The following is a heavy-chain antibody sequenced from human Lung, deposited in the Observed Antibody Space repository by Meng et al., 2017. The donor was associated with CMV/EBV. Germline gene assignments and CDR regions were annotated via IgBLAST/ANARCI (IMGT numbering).Heavy chain of an antibody. CDR3: VVNLGDFSNYASSFDY. Sequence: SVKVSCKASGGTFSSYAISWVRQAPGQGLEWMGGIIPIFGTANYAQKFQGRVTMPRDTSTSTVYMELKSLRSEDTAVYYCVVNLGDFSNYASSFDYWGQGTLVTVSS. CDR1: GGTFSSYA. V-gene: IGHV1-69*05. D-gene: IGHD4-11*01. CDR2: IIPIFGTA. J-gene: IGHJ4*02.